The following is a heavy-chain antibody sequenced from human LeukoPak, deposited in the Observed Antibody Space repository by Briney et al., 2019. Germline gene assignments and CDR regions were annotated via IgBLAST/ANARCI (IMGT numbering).Heavy chain of an antibody. CDR1: GFTFSSYA. CDR3: AREDDYVWGSYRFFDY. J-gene: IGHJ4*02. Sequence: GGSLRLSCAASGFTFSSYAMHWVRQAPGKGLEWVAVISYDGSNKYYADSVKGRFTISRDNSKNTLYLQMNSLRAEDTAVYYCAREDDYVWGSYRFFDYWGQGTLVTVSS. D-gene: IGHD3-16*02. CDR2: ISYDGSNK. V-gene: IGHV3-30*04.